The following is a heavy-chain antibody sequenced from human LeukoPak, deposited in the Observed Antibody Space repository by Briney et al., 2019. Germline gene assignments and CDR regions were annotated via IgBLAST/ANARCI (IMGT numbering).Heavy chain of an antibody. CDR2: INPSGGST. D-gene: IGHD1-20*01. J-gene: IGHJ3*02. V-gene: IGHV1-46*03. CDR3: ARGLLTGTFDI. Sequence: GASVKVSCKASGYIFTNYYMYWVRQAPGQGLEWVGIINPSGGSTSYAQKFQGRVTMTRDTSTSTVYMELSSLRSEDTAVYYCARGLLTGTFDIWGQGTMVTVSS. CDR1: GYIFTNYY.